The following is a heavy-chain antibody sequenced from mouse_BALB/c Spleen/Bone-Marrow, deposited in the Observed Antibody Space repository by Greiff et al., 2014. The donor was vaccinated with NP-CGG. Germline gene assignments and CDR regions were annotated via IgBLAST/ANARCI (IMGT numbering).Heavy chain of an antibody. V-gene: IGHV2-9*02. J-gene: IGHJ4*01. D-gene: IGHD1-2*01. CDR1: GFSLTNYG. CDR3: ARITTATGAMDY. Sequence: VQLVESGPGLVAPSQSLSITCTVSGFSLTNYGVHWVRQPPGKGLEWLGVIWADGSTNYNSALMSRLSISKDNSKSQVFFKMNSLQTDDTAMYYWARITTATGAMDYWGQGTSVTVSS. CDR2: IWADGST.